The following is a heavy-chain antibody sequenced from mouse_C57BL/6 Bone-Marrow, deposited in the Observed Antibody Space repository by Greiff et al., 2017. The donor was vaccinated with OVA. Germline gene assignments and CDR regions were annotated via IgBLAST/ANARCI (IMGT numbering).Heavy chain of an antibody. Sequence: LVESGPELVKPGASVKISCKASGYSFTGYYMQWVKQSHGNILDWIGYIYPYNGVSSYNQKFKGKATLTVDKSSSTAYMELRSLTSEDSAVYYCARSSYQAWFAYRGQGTLVTVSA. CDR1: GYSFTGYY. J-gene: IGHJ3*01. D-gene: IGHD5-1-1*01. CDR2: IYPYNGVS. CDR3: ARSSYQAWFAY. V-gene: IGHV1-31*01.